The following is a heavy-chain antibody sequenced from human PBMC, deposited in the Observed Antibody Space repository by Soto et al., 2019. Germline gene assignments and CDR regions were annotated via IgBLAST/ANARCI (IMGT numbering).Heavy chain of an antibody. CDR1: GFTFSSYG. CDR2: ISYDGSNK. J-gene: IGHJ5*02. CDR3: AKDLLRLVRSSWFDP. D-gene: IGHD3-10*01. V-gene: IGHV3-30*18. Sequence: GGSLRLSCAASGFTFSSYGMHWVRQAPGKGLEWVAVISYDGSNKYYADSVKGRFTISRDNSKNTLYLQMNSLRAEDTAVYYCAKDLLRLVRSSWFDPWGQGTLVTVSS.